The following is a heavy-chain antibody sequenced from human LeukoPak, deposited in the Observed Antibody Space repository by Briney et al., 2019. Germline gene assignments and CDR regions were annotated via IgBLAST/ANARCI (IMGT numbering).Heavy chain of an antibody. CDR1: GYTFTGYY. CDR3: ARGFIGGSYDY. V-gene: IGHV1-2*02. CDR2: INPNSGGT. D-gene: IGHD1-26*01. J-gene: IGHJ4*02. Sequence: AAVKVSCKASGYTFTGYYMHWVRQAPGQGLEWMGWINPNSGGTNYAQKFQGRVTMTRDTSISAAYMELSRLRTDDTAVYYRARGFIGGSYDYWGQGTLVTVSS.